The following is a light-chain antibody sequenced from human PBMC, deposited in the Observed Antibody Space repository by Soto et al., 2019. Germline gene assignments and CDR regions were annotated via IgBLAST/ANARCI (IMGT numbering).Light chain of an antibody. CDR3: MQSRQLLT. CDR2: EGS. V-gene: IGKV2D-29*01. J-gene: IGKJ4*01. CDR1: ESLLYSDGKTY. Sequence: DIVMTQTPLSLSVTPGQPATISCKSSESLLYSDGKTYFYWYLQKPGQPPHLLIYEGSNRFSGVPERFSGSGSGTDLTLAISRVEAEDVGVYYCMQSRQLLTCGGGTKVEIK.